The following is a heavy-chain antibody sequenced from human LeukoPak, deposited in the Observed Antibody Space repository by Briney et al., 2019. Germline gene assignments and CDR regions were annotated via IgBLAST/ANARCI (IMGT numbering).Heavy chain of an antibody. Sequence: GGSLRLSCAASGFTFSSYDMTWVRQAPGKGLEWVSSISSRSTSIKYADSVKGRFTISRDNAKNSLYLQMNSLRAEDTAVYWCARDYIAYDPLDYWGQGTLVTVSA. CDR3: ARDYIAYDPLDY. J-gene: IGHJ4*02. CDR2: ISSRSTSI. V-gene: IGHV3-21*01. CDR1: GFTFSSYD. D-gene: IGHD3-3*01.